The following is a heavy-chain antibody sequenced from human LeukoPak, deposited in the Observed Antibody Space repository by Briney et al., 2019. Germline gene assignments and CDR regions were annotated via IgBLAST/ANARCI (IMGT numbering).Heavy chain of an antibody. Sequence: ASVKVSCKASGYTFTTYGFSWVRQAPGQGLEWMGWISAYNGNTNYLQKLQGRVTMTTDTSTNTAYMEPRSLTSDDTAVYYCARDHSSSGQLFDYWGQGTLVTVSS. D-gene: IGHD6-13*01. V-gene: IGHV1-18*01. CDR1: GYTFTTYG. CDR3: ARDHSSSGQLFDY. J-gene: IGHJ4*02. CDR2: ISAYNGNT.